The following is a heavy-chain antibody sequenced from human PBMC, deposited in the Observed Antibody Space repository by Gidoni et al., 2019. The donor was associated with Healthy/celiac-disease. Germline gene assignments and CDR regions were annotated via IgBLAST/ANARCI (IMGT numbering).Heavy chain of an antibody. V-gene: IGHV3-9*01. J-gene: IGHJ6*02. D-gene: IGHD3-16*01. CDR3: AKDMSGEQKGESYYYGMDV. CDR1: GFTFADYA. CDR2: ISWNSGSI. Sequence: EVQLVESGGGLVQPGRSLRLSCAASGFTFADYAMHWVRQAPGKGLEWVSGISWNSGSIGYADSVKGRFTISRDNAKNSLYLQMNSLRAEDTALYYCAKDMSGEQKGESYYYGMDVWGQGTTVTVSS.